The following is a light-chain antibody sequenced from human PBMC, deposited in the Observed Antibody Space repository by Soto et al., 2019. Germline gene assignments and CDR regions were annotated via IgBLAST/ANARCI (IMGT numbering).Light chain of an antibody. CDR1: SGNIGSNY. CDR2: RAD. V-gene: IGLV1-47*01. Sequence: QTVVTQSPSASGAPGQRVTISCSGSSGNIGSNYVYWYQQFPGTAPRLLIYRADQRPSGVPDRFSGSKSGTSASLAISGLRSEDEAAYYGAAWDGTVNGLVFGGGTKLTVL. J-gene: IGLJ2*01. CDR3: AAWDGTVNGLV.